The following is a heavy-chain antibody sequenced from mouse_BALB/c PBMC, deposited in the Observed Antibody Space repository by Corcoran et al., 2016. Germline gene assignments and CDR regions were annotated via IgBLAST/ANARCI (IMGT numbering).Heavy chain of an antibody. CDR3: ARWYYGYDDVPYYYAMDY. V-gene: IGHV1S34*01. D-gene: IGHD2-2*01. CDR2: VSCYNGAT. J-gene: IGHJ4*01. CDR1: GYSFTGYY. Sequence: LVKTGASVKISCKASGYSFTGYYMHWVKQSHGKSLEWIGCVSCYNGATSYNQKFKGKATVTVDTSSSTAYMQFNSLTSEDSAVYYCARWYYGYDDVPYYYAMDYWGQGTSVTVSS.